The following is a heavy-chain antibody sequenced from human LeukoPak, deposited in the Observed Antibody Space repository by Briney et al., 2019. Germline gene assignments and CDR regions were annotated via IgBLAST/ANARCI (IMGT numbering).Heavy chain of an antibody. J-gene: IGHJ4*02. Sequence: ASVKVSCKTSGFTFKDYYIHWVRQAPGQGLEWMGWLNPYSGGTNYAQKFQGRVTLTRDTSITTAYMDLSSLTSDDTAVYYCAKGGFGRDELLFDYWGQGTLVTVSS. D-gene: IGHD2-21*02. CDR1: GFTFKDYY. CDR3: AKGGFGRDELLFDY. CDR2: LNPYSGGT. V-gene: IGHV1-2*02.